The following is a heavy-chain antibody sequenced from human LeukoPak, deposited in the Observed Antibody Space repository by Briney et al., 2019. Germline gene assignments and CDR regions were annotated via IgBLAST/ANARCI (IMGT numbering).Heavy chain of an antibody. V-gene: IGHV3-21*01. Sequence: PGGSLRLSCAASGFTFSSYSMNWVRQAPGKGLEWVSSISSSSSYIYYADSVKGRFTISRDNAKNSLYLQMNSLRAEDTAVYYCARVRSSIAGFLDYWGQGTLVTVSS. J-gene: IGHJ4*02. CDR1: GFTFSSYS. CDR2: ISSSSSYI. CDR3: ARVRSSIAGFLDY. D-gene: IGHD6-6*01.